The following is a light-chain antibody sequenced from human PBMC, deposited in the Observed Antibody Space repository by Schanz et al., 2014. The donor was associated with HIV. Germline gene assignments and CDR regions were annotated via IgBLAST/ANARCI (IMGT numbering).Light chain of an antibody. Sequence: QSVLTQPPSASGTPGQRVTISCSGSSSNIKINAVNWYQQPPGTGPKLVIYNTYHRPSGVPDRFSGSQSGASASLAISGLQAEDEADYYCAAWDDSLNGWVFGGGTKLTVL. V-gene: IGLV1-44*01. CDR2: NTY. CDR1: SSNIKINA. J-gene: IGLJ3*02. CDR3: AAWDDSLNGWV.